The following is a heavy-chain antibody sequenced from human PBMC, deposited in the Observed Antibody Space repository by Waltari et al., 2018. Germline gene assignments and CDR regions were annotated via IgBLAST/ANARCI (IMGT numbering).Heavy chain of an antibody. Sequence: QEHLVQSGSAVKQPGASVRVSCQASGYPFTSYHLQGFRQTPNQRFEWMGWFNPKKGDSDSAANFLGRVTMSRDTSINTVYLDLSGLRSDDTAVYFCARDPGPIVGAPDLWGQGTLVTVFS. CDR2: FNPKKGDS. CDR1: GYPFTSYH. D-gene: IGHD1-26*01. J-gene: IGHJ5*02. CDR3: ARDPGPIVGAPDL. V-gene: IGHV1-2*02.